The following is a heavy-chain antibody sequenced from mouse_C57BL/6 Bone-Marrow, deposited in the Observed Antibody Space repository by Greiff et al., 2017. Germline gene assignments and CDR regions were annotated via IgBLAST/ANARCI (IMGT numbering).Heavy chain of an antibody. J-gene: IGHJ3*01. CDR3: ATHDYDGQGWFAY. D-gene: IGHD2-3*01. Sequence: EVQLQESGAELVKPGASVKLSCTASGFNIKDYYMHWVKQRPEQGLEWIGWIDPENGDTEYASKFQGKATITADTSSNTAYLQLSSLTSEDTAVYYCATHDYDGQGWFAYWGQGTLVTVSA. V-gene: IGHV14-4*01. CDR2: IDPENGDT. CDR1: GFNIKDYY.